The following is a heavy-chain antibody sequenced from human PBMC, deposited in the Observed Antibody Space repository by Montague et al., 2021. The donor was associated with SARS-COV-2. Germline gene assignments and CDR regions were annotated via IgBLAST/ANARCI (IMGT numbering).Heavy chain of an antibody. V-gene: IGHV4-31*03. J-gene: IGHJ4*02. CDR2: IYYSGTI. Sequence: TLSLTCTVSGASTSTGAYYWSWIRQHPEKGLEWIGYIYYSGTIYYNPSLKSRVTISLDTSNNHSSLKLSSVTAADTAVYYCATASGSGSLGFHYWGQGTLVRVSS. CDR3: ATASGSGSLGFHY. D-gene: IGHD3-10*01. CDR1: GASTSTGAYY.